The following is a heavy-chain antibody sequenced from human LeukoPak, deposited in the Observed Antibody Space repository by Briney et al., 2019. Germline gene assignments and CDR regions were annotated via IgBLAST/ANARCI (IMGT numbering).Heavy chain of an antibody. D-gene: IGHD6-13*01. CDR2: INPNSGGT. J-gene: IGHJ4*02. CDR3: FLAAGTRGRFDY. CDR1: GYTFTGYY. Sequence: ASVKVSCKASGYTFTGYYMHWVRQAPGQGLEWMGWINPNSGGTNYAQKFQGRVTMTRDTPISTAYMELSRLRSDDTAVYYCFLAAGTRGRFDYWGQGTLVTVSS. V-gene: IGHV1-2*02.